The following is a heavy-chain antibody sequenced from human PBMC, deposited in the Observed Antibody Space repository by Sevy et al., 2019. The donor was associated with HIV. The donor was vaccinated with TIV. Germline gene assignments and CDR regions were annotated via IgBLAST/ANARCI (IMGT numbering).Heavy chain of an antibody. CDR2: ISSSGSTI. Sequence: GGSLRLSCAASGFTFSSYEMNWVRQAPGKGLEWGSYISSSGSTIYYADSVKCRFTISRDNAKNSLYLQMNSLRAEDTAVYYCAKGGYCTNGVCYAIIYFDYWGQGTLVTVSS. CDR3: AKGGYCTNGVCYAIIYFDY. D-gene: IGHD2-8*01. CDR1: GFTFSSYE. J-gene: IGHJ4*02. V-gene: IGHV3-48*03.